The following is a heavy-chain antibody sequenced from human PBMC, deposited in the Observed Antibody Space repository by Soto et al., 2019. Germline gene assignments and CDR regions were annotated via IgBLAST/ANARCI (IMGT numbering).Heavy chain of an antibody. CDR2: ITHCAGT. Sequence: SETLSLTCVVYPGSVNGYYWNCIRQPPGKGLAWSGQITHCAGTNQISSLKSRFSMSVDPSKNLFSVRLCSVTAAITPIYSCATRIAVFGLLIPPFDPWGQGTQVTVCS. J-gene: IGHJ5*02. CDR1: PGSVNGYY. V-gene: IGHV4-34*10. D-gene: IGHD2-21*01. CDR3: ATRIAVFGLLIPPFDP.